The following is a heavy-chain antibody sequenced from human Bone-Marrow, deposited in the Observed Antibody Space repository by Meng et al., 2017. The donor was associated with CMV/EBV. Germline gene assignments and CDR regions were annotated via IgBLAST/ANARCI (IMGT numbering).Heavy chain of an antibody. V-gene: IGHV1-2*02. D-gene: IGHD3-22*01. Sequence: ASVKVSCNASGYTFAGYHVHWVRQAPGQGLEWMGWSNPKTAATHYAQKFQGRVTMTTDTSISTAYMDLSRLRSDDTAVYFCARLLHVPYYDSSGYYDYWGQGTLVTVSS. CDR1: GYTFAGYH. CDR2: SNPKTAAT. CDR3: ARLLHVPYYDSSGYYDY. J-gene: IGHJ4*02.